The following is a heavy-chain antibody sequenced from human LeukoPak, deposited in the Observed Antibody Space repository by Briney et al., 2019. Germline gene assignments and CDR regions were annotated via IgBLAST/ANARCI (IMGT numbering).Heavy chain of an antibody. D-gene: IGHD2-15*01. V-gene: IGHV4-34*01. J-gene: IGHJ5*02. Sequence: PSETLSLTCAVYGGSFSGYYWSWIRQPPGKGLEWIGEINHSGSTNYNPSLKSRVAISVDTSKNQFSLKLSSVTAADTAVYYCARVVVVVAATHNWFDPWGQGTLVTVSS. CDR3: ARVVVVVAATHNWFDP. CDR1: GGSFSGYY. CDR2: INHSGST.